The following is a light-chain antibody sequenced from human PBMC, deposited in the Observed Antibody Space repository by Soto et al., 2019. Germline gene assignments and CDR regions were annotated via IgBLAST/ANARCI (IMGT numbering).Light chain of an antibody. J-gene: IGKJ5*01. CDR1: QSVSSY. V-gene: IGKV3-11*01. Sequence: DIVLTQSPATLSLSPGERATLSCGASQSVSSYLAWYQQKPGQAPRLLIYDAFNRATGIPDRFSGSGSGTDFTLTISGLEPEDFAVYYCQQRSNWPPESTFGQGTRLEIK. CDR3: QQRSNWPPEST. CDR2: DAF.